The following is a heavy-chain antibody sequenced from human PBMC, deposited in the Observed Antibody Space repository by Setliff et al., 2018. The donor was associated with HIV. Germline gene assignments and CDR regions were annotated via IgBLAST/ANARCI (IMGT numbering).Heavy chain of an antibody. CDR1: GASISTYY. D-gene: IGHD3-22*01. CDR2: IFYSGSS. Sequence: NPSETLSLTCTVSGASISTYYWSWIRQPPGKGLEWIGYIFYSGSSNYNPSLKSRVTISVDTSKDQFSLKLSSVTAADTAVYYCARARTDYYDRRRRSHYYIDVWARGATVTVSS. CDR3: ARARTDYYDRRRRSHYYIDV. V-gene: IGHV4-59*01. J-gene: IGHJ6*03.